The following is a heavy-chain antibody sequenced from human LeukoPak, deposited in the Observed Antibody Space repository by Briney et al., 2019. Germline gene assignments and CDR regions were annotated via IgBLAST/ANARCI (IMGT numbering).Heavy chain of an antibody. V-gene: IGHV1-69*01. CDR2: IIPIFGTA. D-gene: IGHD3-3*01. CDR3: ARTLRYYDFWSGYYKGDNWCDP. J-gene: IGHJ5*02. Sequence: SVKVSCKASGGTFSSYAISWVRQAPGQGLEWMGGIIPIFGTANYAQKYQGRVTITADESTSTAYMELSSLRSEDTAVYYCARTLRYYDFWSGYYKGDNWCDPWGQGTLVTVSS. CDR1: GGTFSSYA.